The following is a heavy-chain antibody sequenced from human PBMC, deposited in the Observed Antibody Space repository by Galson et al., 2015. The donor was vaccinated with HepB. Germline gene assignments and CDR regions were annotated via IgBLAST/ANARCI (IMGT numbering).Heavy chain of an antibody. D-gene: IGHD2-2*01. CDR1: GYTFTSYA. V-gene: IGHV1-3*01. CDR3: ARAVVVVPAAIGWFDP. CDR2: INAGNGNT. Sequence: SVKVSCKASGYTFTSYAMHWVRQAPGQRLEWMGWINAGNGNTKYSQKFQGRVAITRDTSASTAYMELSSLRSEDTAVYYCARAVVVVPAAIGWFDPWGQGTLVTVSS. J-gene: IGHJ5*02.